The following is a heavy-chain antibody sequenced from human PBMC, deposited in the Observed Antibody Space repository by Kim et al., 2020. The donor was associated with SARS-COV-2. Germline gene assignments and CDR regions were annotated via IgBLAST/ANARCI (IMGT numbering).Heavy chain of an antibody. D-gene: IGHD6-19*01. CDR3: ARGKQWPARLYYFDY. Sequence: ASVKVSCKASGYTFTGYYMHWVRQAPGQGLEWMGRINPNSGGTNYAQKFQGRVTMTRDTSISTAYMELSRLRSDDTAVYYCARGKQWPARLYYFDYWGQGALVTVSS. CDR2: INPNSGGT. CDR1: GYTFTGYY. J-gene: IGHJ4*02. V-gene: IGHV1-2*06.